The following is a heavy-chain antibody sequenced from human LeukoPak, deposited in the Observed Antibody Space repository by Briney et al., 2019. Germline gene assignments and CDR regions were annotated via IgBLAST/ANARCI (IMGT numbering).Heavy chain of an antibody. D-gene: IGHD4-11*01. CDR1: GYTFTSYG. CDR2: ISAYNGNT. V-gene: IGHV1-18*01. J-gene: IGHJ6*02. Sequence: GASVKVSCKASGYTFTSYGISWVRQAPGQGLEWMGWISAYNGNTNYAQKLQGRVTMTTDTSTSTAYMELRSLRSDDTAVYYCARAYSNPPAYYYYGMDVWGQGTTVTVSS. CDR3: ARAYSNPPAYYYYGMDV.